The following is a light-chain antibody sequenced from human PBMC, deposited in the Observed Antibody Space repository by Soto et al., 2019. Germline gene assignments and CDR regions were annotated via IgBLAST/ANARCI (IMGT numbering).Light chain of an antibody. V-gene: IGLV2-23*02. CDR2: EVS. J-gene: IGLJ1*01. CDR3: CSFAGSDNFT. Sequence: QSALTQPASVSESPGQSITISCTGTSSGVGSFNLVSWYQQHPGKATKLMIYEVSKRPSGVSNRFSGSKSGNTASLTISGLQSEEEADYSSCSFAGSDNFTFGSGTKVTVL. CDR1: SSGVGSFNL.